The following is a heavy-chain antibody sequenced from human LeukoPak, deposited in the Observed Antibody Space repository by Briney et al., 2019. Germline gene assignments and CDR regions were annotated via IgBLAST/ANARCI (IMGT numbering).Heavy chain of an antibody. J-gene: IGHJ4*02. V-gene: IGHV3-23*01. Sequence: GGSLRLSCAASGFTFTNYGMSWVRQAPGKGLEWVASIRGNGDRTFYADSVKGRFTISRDNSKNTLFLQMNSLRAEDTAFYYCAGDVKTYTSGSYDYWGQGTLVTVSS. CDR2: IRGNGDRT. CDR3: AGDVKTYTSGSYDY. CDR1: GFTFTNYG. D-gene: IGHD3-10*01.